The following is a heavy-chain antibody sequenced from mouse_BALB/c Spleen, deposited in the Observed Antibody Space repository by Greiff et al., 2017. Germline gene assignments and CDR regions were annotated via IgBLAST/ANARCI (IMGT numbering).Heavy chain of an antibody. CDR1: GFTFSSYA. J-gene: IGHJ2*01. D-gene: IGHD2-3*01. CDR2: ISSGGSYT. CDR3: ARVDGYYEESSYFDY. Sequence: DVMLVESGGGLVKPGGSLKLSCAASGFTFSSYAMSWVRQSPEKRLEWVAEISSGGSYTYYPDTVTGRFTISRDNAKNTLYLEMSSLRSEDTAMYYCARVDGYYEESSYFDYWGQGTTLTVSS. V-gene: IGHV5-9-4*01.